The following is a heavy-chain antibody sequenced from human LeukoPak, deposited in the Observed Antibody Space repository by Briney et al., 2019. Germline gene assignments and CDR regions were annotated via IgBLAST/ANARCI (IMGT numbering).Heavy chain of an antibody. CDR1: GFTFSSYA. CDR3: ARSPTYYYGMDV. V-gene: IGHV3-33*01. Sequence: GGSLRLSFAASGFTFSSYAMSWVRQAPGKGLEWVAVIWYDGSNKYYADSVKGRFTISRDNSKNTLYLQMNSLRAEDTAVYYCARSPTYYYGMDVWGQGTTVTVSS. CDR2: IWYDGSNK. J-gene: IGHJ6*02.